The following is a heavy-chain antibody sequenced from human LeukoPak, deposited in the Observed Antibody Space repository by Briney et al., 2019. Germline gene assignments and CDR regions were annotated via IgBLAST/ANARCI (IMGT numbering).Heavy chain of an antibody. CDR2: INPNSGGT. Sequence: ASVKVSCKASGYTFTGYYMHWVRQAPGQGREWMGWINPNSGGTNYAQKFQGRVTMTRDTSISTAYMELSRLRSDDTAVYYCARAHPIAVAGQSEFDYWGQGTLVTVSS. D-gene: IGHD6-19*01. J-gene: IGHJ4*02. CDR3: ARAHPIAVAGQSEFDY. CDR1: GYTFTGYY. V-gene: IGHV1-2*02.